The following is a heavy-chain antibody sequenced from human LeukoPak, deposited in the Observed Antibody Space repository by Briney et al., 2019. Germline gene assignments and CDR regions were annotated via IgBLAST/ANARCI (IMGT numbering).Heavy chain of an antibody. Sequence: ASVKVSCKASGYTFTSYGISWVRQAPGQGLEWMGWISAYNGNTNYAQKLQGRVTMTRNTSISTAYMELSSLRSEDTAVYYCARGYSSGWFEGYYFDYWGQGTLVTVSS. CDR1: GYTFTSYG. D-gene: IGHD6-19*01. CDR3: ARGYSSGWFEGYYFDY. J-gene: IGHJ4*02. V-gene: IGHV1-18*01. CDR2: ISAYNGNT.